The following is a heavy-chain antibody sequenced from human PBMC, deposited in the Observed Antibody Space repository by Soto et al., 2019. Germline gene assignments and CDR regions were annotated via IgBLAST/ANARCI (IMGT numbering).Heavy chain of an antibody. D-gene: IGHD3-3*01. V-gene: IGHV3-30*18. Sequence: GGSLRLSCAASGFTFSSYGMHWVRQAPGKGLEWVAVISYDGSNKYYADSVKGRFTISRDNSKNTLYVQMNSLRAEDTAVYYCAKSLRDFWSGANWFDPWGQGTLVTVSS. CDR2: ISYDGSNK. J-gene: IGHJ5*02. CDR1: GFTFSSYG. CDR3: AKSLRDFWSGANWFDP.